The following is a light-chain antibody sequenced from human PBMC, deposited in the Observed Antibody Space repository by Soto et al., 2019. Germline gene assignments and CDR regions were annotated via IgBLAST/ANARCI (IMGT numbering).Light chain of an antibody. CDR2: DAS. J-gene: IGKJ5*01. CDR1: QTVSTY. CDR3: QRRNNLPPYIT. V-gene: IGKV3-11*01. Sequence: EIVLTQSPVTLSLSPGDRATLSCRASQTVSTYLAWYQQKPGQAPRLLIYDASNRATGIPARFSGSGSGTDFTLTISGLEPEDFAVYYCQRRNNLPPYITFGRGTRLDIK.